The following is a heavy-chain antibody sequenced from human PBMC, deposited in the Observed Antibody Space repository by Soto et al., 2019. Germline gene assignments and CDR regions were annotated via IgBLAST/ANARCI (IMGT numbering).Heavy chain of an antibody. D-gene: IGHD6-13*01. Sequence: SGGSLRLSCAASGFTFSSYGMHWVRQAPGKWLEWVAVIWYDGSNKYYADSVKGRFTISRDNSKNTLYLQMNSLRAEDTAVYYCARDSSIAGTVDYWGQGXLVTVYS. CDR2: IWYDGSNK. J-gene: IGHJ4*02. CDR1: GFTFSSYG. V-gene: IGHV3-33*01. CDR3: ARDSSIAGTVDY.